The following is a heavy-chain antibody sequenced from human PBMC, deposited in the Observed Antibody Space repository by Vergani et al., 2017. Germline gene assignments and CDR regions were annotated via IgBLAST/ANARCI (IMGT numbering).Heavy chain of an antibody. D-gene: IGHD3-16*01. CDR3: ASLGLSSTDFDY. Sequence: QVQLVESGGGVVQPGRSLRLSCAASGFTLSSYGMHWVRQAPGKGLGWVAVISYDGSNKYYADSVKGRFTISRDNSKNTLYLQMNSLRAEDTAVYYCASLGLSSTDFDYWGQGTLVTVSS. CDR2: ISYDGSNK. V-gene: IGHV3-30*03. J-gene: IGHJ4*02. CDR1: GFTLSSYG.